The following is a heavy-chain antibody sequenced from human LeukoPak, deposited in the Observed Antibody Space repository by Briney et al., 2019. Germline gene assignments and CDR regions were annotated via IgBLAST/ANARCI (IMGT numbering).Heavy chain of an antibody. Sequence: QPGGSLRLSCAASGFTFSSYEMNWVRQPPGKGLEWVSYISSSSNTMYYADSVKGRFTISRDNAKNSLYLQMNSLRDEDTAVYYCARAFDYWGQGTLVAVSS. CDR3: ARAFDY. CDR2: ISSSSNTM. CDR1: GFTFSSYE. J-gene: IGHJ4*02. V-gene: IGHV3-48*03.